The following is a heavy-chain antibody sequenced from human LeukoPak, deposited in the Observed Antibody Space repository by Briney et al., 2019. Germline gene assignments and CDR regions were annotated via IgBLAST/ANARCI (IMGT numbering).Heavy chain of an antibody. CDR3: ARTSCSETSKFDY. D-gene: IGHD2-15*01. Sequence: ASVTVSCKASGYTFTSYYMHWVRQAPGQGLEWMGVINPSGDGTSYAQKFQGRVTMTRNVSTSTVYMELSSLRSEDTAVYYCARTSCSETSKFDYWGQGTLVTVSS. CDR2: INPSGDGT. V-gene: IGHV1-46*01. J-gene: IGHJ4*02. CDR1: GYTFTSYY.